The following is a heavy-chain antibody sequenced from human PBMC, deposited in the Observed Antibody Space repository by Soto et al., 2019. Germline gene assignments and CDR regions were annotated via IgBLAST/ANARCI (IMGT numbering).Heavy chain of an antibody. CDR2: IIPIFGTA. CDR3: ARRASHGGDYYYGMDV. V-gene: IGHV1-69*13. J-gene: IGHJ6*02. CDR1: GGTFSSYA. Sequence: SVKVSCKASGGTFSSYAISWVRQAPGQGLEWMGGIIPIFGTANYAQKFQGRVTITADESTSTAYMELSSLRSEDTAVYYCARRASHGGDYYYGMDVWGQGTTVTVSS.